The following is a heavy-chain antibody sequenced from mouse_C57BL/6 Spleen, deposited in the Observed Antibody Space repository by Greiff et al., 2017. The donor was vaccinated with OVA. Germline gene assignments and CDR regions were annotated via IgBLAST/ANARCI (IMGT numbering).Heavy chain of an antibody. V-gene: IGHV1-15*01. CDR2: IDPETGGT. J-gene: IGHJ3*01. CDR1: GYTFTDYE. CDR3: TREDDYGWFAY. D-gene: IGHD2-4*01. Sequence: QVQLQQSGAELVRPGASVTLSCKASGYTFTDYEMHWVKQTPVHGLEWIGAIDPETGGTAYNQKFKGKAILTADKSSSTAYMELRSLTSEDSAVYYGTREDDYGWFAYWGQGTLVTVSA.